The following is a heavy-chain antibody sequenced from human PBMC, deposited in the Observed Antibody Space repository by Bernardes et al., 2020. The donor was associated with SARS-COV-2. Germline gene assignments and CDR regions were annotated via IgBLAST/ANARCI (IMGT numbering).Heavy chain of an antibody. J-gene: IGHJ4*02. CDR2: ISGDGVST. CDR3: GKDMTYYDNSGYNLLDY. V-gene: IGHV3-43*02. D-gene: IGHD3-22*01. Sequence: GGSLRLSCAASGFTFDDYAMHWVRQAPGKGLEWVSLISGDGVSTYYADSVRGRFTISRDNSKTSLYLQMNSLRTEDTALYYCGKDMTYYDNSGYNLLDYWGQGTLVTVSS. CDR1: GFTFDDYA.